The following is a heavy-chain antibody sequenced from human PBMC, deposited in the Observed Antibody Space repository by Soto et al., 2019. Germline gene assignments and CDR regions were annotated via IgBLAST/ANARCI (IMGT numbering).Heavy chain of an antibody. V-gene: IGHV5-51*01. J-gene: IGHJ4*02. Sequence: GESLKISCNGSGCSFTSYWIGWVRHMLGKGLEWMGIIYPGDSDTRYSPSFQGQVTISTDKSISTAYLQWSSLKASDTAMYYCARHNYYDWGDFDFWGQRTLVTGSS. CDR1: GCSFTSYW. CDR2: IYPGDSDT. D-gene: IGHD3-22*01. CDR3: ARHNYYDWGDFDF.